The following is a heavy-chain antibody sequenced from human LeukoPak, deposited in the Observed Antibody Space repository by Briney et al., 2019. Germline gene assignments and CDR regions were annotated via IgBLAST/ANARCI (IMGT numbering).Heavy chain of an antibody. D-gene: IGHD6-19*01. CDR1: GGSFSGYY. CDR2: INHSGRT. CDR3: ARMGYSSGRYAFDI. J-gene: IGHJ3*02. Sequence: PSDTQSLICAVYGGSFSGYYWRWIRHSPGKGREGIGEINHSGRTNYNPSLKSRVTISVDTSKNQFSLKLSSVTAADTAVYYCARMGYSSGRYAFDIWGQGTMVTVSS. V-gene: IGHV4-34*01.